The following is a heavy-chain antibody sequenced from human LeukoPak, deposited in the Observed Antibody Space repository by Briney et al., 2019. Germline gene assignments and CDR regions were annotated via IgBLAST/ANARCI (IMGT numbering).Heavy chain of an antibody. J-gene: IGHJ3*02. CDR2: IYYSGST. CDR3: ARDGYGGTFDI. Sequence: SETLSLTCTVSGGSISSYYWSWIRQPPGKGLEWIGYIYYSGSTNYNPSLKSRVTISVDTSKNQFSLKLSSVTAADTAVYYCARDGYGGTFDIWGQGTTVTVSS. CDR1: GGSISSYY. V-gene: IGHV4-59*01. D-gene: IGHD4/OR15-4a*01.